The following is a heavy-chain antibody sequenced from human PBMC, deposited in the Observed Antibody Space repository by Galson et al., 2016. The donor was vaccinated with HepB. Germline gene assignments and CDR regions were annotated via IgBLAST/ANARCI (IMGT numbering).Heavy chain of an antibody. V-gene: IGHV3-33*01. CDR2: MWHDGSIK. Sequence: SLRLSCAASGFSFSTYGMHWVRQAPGKGLEWVAVMWHDGSIKYYGESVKGRFTISRDNSKNTLFLQMTALRVEDTAVYYCARDYSRSGPMYSYYYMDVWGKGTTVTVSS. CDR3: ARDYSRSGPMYSYYYMDV. J-gene: IGHJ6*03. D-gene: IGHD6-13*01. CDR1: GFSFSTYG.